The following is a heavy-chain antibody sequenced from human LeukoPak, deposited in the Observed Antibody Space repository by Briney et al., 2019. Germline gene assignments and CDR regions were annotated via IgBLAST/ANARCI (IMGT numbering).Heavy chain of an antibody. CDR3: ARGKIGDSLET. Sequence: GASVTVSCKASGYTFTGYYMHWVRQAPGQGLEWMGRINPNSGGTNYAQKFQGRVTMTRNTSISTAYMELSSLRSEDTAVYYCARGKIGDSLETWGQGTLVTVSS. D-gene: IGHD2-21*02. J-gene: IGHJ5*02. V-gene: IGHV1-2*06. CDR1: GYTFTGYY. CDR2: INPNSGGT.